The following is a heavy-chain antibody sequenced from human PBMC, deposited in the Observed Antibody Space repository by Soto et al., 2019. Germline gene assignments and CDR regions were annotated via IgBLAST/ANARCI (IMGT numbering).Heavy chain of an antibody. D-gene: IGHD3-10*01. CDR3: ASGSRPTYYYGSGIATYYYGMDV. CDR2: ISAYNGNT. J-gene: IGHJ6*02. Sequence: ASVKVSCKASGYTFTSYGISWVRQAPGQGLEWMGWISAYNGNTNYAQKLQGRVTMTTDTSTSTAYVELRSLRSDDTAVYYCASGSRPTYYYGSGIATYYYGMDVWGQGTTVTVS. CDR1: GYTFTSYG. V-gene: IGHV1-18*04.